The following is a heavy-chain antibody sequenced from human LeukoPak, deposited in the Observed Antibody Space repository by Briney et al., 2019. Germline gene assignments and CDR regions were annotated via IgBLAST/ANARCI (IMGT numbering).Heavy chain of an antibody. J-gene: IGHJ4*02. D-gene: IGHD2-2*01. CDR2: IKQDGSEK. Sequence: GGSLRLSCVVSGFTFSDYWMSWVRQAPGKGLEWVANIKQDGSEKYYVDSVKGRFTISRDNSKNTLYLQMGSLRAEDMAVYYCARDYCSSTSCLYDYWGQGTLVTVSS. CDR1: GFTFSDYW. CDR3: ARDYCSSTSCLYDY. V-gene: IGHV3-7*01.